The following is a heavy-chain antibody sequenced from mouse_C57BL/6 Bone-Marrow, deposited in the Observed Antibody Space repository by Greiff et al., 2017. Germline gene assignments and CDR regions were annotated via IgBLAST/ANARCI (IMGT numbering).Heavy chain of an antibody. V-gene: IGHV5-9-1*02. CDR1: GFTFSSYA. J-gene: IGHJ3*01. Sequence: VQLKESGEGLVKPGGSLKLSCAASGFTFSSYAMSWVRQTPEKRLEWVAYISSGGDYIYYADTVKGRFTISRDNARNTLYLQMSSLKSEDTAMYYCTRDRGDPFAYWGQGTLVTVSA. CDR3: TRDRGDPFAY. D-gene: IGHD3-1*01. CDR2: ISSGGDYI.